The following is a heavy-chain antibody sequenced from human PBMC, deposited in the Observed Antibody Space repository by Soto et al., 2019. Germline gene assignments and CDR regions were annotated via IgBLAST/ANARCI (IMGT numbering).Heavy chain of an antibody. CDR3: ARDLGGWPDY. J-gene: IGHJ4*02. CDR2: INAGNGNT. V-gene: IGHV1-3*01. D-gene: IGHD6-19*01. Sequence: ASVKVSCKASGYTFTSYAIHWVRQAPGQRLEWKGWINAGNGNTKYSQKFQDRVTITRDTSASTAYMELSSLRSEDTAVYYCARDLGGWPDYWGQGTLVTVSS. CDR1: GYTFTSYA.